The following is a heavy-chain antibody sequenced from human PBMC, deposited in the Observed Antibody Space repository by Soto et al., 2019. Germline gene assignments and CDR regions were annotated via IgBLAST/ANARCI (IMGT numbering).Heavy chain of an antibody. D-gene: IGHD3-3*01. CDR2: MYQSGST. Sequence: QLQLQESGPGLVKPSETLSLTCAVSGGSISRSNYYWGWIRQPPGKGLEWIGSMYQSGSTYYNPSLKSRVTISVDTSKNQFSLKLSSVTAADTAVYYCASLLPALGWSGYLDYWGQGTLVTVSS. CDR1: GGSISRSNYY. V-gene: IGHV4-39*01. CDR3: ASLLPALGWSGYLDY. J-gene: IGHJ4*02.